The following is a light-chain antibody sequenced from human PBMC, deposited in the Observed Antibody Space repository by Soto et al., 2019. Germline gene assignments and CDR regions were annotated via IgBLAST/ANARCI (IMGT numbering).Light chain of an antibody. CDR2: NVS. CDR1: SSDVGGYNY. CDR3: CSFAGSYSYV. J-gene: IGLJ1*01. Sequence: QSVLTQPRSVSGSPGQSVTISCTGTSSDVGGYNYVSWYQQHPGKAPKLMIYNVSERPSGVPDRFSGSKSDNTASLTISGLQAEDEADYSCCSFAGSYSYVFGTGTKVTVL. V-gene: IGLV2-11*01.